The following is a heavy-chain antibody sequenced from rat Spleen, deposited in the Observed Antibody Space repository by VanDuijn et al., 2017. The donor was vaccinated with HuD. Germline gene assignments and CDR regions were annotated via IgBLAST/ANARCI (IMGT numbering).Heavy chain of an antibody. J-gene: IGHJ2*01. V-gene: IGHV5-31*01. CDR2: ITNASGRT. CDR1: GFTFKNYW. Sequence: EVQLVESGGGLVQPGGSLRLSCVASGFTFKNYWMTWIRQAPGRGLEWVASITNASGRTYYSDFVKGRFTISRDNAKSILYLQMDSLRSEDTATYYCARQWDYWGQGVMVTVSS. CDR3: ARQWDY.